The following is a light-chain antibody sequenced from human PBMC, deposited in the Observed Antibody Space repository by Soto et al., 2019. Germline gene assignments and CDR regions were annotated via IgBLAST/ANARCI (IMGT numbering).Light chain of an antibody. V-gene: IGLV2-14*01. J-gene: IGLJ1*01. CDR3: SSYTSSSSYV. CDR2: EVS. Sequence: QSVLTQPASVSGSPGQSITISCTGTSSDVGGYNYVSWYQQHPGKAPKVMIFEVSNRPSGVSTRFSGSKSGNTASLTISGLQAEDEADYSCSSYTSSSSYVFGTGTKVTVL. CDR1: SSDVGGYNY.